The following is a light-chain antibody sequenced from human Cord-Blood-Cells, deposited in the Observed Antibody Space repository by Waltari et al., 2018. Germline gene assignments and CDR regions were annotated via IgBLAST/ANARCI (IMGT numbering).Light chain of an antibody. V-gene: IGKV3-11*01. Sequence: EIVLTQSPATLSLYPGERATLSCRASQSVSSYLAWYQQKPGQAPRRLINYASNRATGNPSRFSSIESGTDFTLTISSLGPEGFAVYYCQQRSNWAPTFGGGTKVEIK. CDR1: QSVSSY. CDR3: QQRSNWAPT. J-gene: IGKJ4*01. CDR2: YAS.